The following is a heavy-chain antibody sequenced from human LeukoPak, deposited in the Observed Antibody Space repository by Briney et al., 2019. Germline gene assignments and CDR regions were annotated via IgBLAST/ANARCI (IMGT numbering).Heavy chain of an antibody. CDR1: GGSISSGGYS. V-gene: IGHV4-30-2*01. Sequence: SQTLSLTCAVSGGSISSGGYSWSWIRQPPGKGLEWIGYIYHSGSTYYNPSLKSRVTISVDRSKNQFSLKLSSVTAADTAVYYCARSNDRTNGVWFDPWGQGTLVTVSS. CDR3: ARSNDRTNGVWFDP. J-gene: IGHJ5*02. D-gene: IGHD2-8*01. CDR2: IYHSGST.